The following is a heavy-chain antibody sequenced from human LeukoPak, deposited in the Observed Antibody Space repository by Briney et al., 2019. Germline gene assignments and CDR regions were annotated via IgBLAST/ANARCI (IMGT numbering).Heavy chain of an antibody. CDR1: GGSISSYY. J-gene: IGHJ4*02. CDR3: ARTEGGNFDY. Sequence: PSGTLSLTCTVSGGSISSYYWSWIRQPPGKGLEWIGYIYYSGSTNYNPSLKSRVTISVDTSKNQFSLKLSSVTAADTAVYYCARTEGGNFDYWGQGTLVTVSS. D-gene: IGHD1-1*01. CDR2: IYYSGST. V-gene: IGHV4-59*01.